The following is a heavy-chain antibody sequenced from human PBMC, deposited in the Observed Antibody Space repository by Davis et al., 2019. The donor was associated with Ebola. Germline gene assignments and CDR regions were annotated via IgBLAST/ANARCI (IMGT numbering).Heavy chain of an antibody. CDR2: ISPDDPDT. CDR3: ARRPHRYSSIDF. D-gene: IGHD3-16*01. Sequence: PGGSLRPSCQAPGYTFTSYWIAWVRHVPGKGLEWMGIISPDDPDTIYSPSFQGQVTISTDKSLTTAYLQWTSLKATDSAIYFCARRPHRYSSIDFWGQGTLVTVSS. J-gene: IGHJ4*02. V-gene: IGHV5-51*01. CDR1: GYTFTSYW.